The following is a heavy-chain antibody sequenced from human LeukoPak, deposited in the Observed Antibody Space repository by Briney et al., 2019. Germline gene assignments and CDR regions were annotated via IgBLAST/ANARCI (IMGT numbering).Heavy chain of an antibody. V-gene: IGHV1-2*02. CDR3: AIDLVLGDSVYDLIY. D-gene: IGHD5/OR15-5a*01. J-gene: IGHJ4*02. Sequence: ASVKVSCKASGYTFTGYYMHWVRQAPGQGLEWMGWINPNSGGTNYAQQFQGRVTMTRDTSISTDYMELSRLRSDDTAVYYCAIDLVLGDSVYDLIYWGRGTLVSVSS. CDR2: INPNSGGT. CDR1: GYTFTGYY.